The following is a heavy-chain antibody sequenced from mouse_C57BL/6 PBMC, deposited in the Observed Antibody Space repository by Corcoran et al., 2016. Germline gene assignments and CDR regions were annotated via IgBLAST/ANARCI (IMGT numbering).Heavy chain of an antibody. Sequence: DVQLQESGPGLVKPSQSLSLTCSVTGYSITSGYYWNWIRQFPGNKLEWMGYISYDGSNNYNPSLKNRISITRDTSKNQFFLKLNSVTTEDTATYYCAKSYGYDEGFAYWGQGTLVTVSA. J-gene: IGHJ3*01. CDR3: AKSYGYDEGFAY. V-gene: IGHV3-6*01. CDR2: ISYDGSN. CDR1: GYSITSGYY. D-gene: IGHD2-2*01.